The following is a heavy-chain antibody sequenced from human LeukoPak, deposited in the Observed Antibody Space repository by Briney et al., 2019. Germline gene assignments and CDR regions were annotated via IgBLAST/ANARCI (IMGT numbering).Heavy chain of an antibody. CDR2: VSPKGDKR. J-gene: IGHJ4*02. CDR3: ARGVPRAAAGSIPGY. V-gene: IGHV1-8*01. CDR1: GYPFINFN. D-gene: IGHD6-13*01. Sequence: GASVKVSCKTSGYPFINFNINWLRQATGQGPEWVGWVSPKGDKRGYAQRFQGRVTMTWDTSMSTAYMDLTSLTPEDTAVYYCARGVPRAAAGSIPGYWGQGTLVTVSS.